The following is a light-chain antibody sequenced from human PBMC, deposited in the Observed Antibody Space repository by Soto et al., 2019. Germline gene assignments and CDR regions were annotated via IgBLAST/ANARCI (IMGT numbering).Light chain of an antibody. V-gene: IGLV2-8*01. CDR3: SSYAGSSNV. CDR1: GGDIGAYNY. CDR2: EVN. Sequence: QSALTQPASVSGSLGQSITLSCTGSGGDIGAYNYVSWYQQHPGKAPKLMIYEVNKRPSGVPDRFSGSKSGNTASLTVSGLQAEDEADYYCSSYAGSSNVFGTGTKLTVL. J-gene: IGLJ1*01.